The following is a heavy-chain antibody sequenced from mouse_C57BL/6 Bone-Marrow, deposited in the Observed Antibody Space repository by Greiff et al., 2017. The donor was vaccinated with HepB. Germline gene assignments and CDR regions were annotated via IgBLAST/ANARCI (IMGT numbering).Heavy chain of an antibody. D-gene: IGHD2-1*01. CDR1: GYSITSGYY. J-gene: IGHJ3*01. Sequence: EVQLQESGPGLVKPSQSLSLTCSVTGYSITSGYYWNWIRQFPGNKLEWMGYISYDGSNNYNPSLKNRISITRDTSKNQFFLKLNSVTTEDTATYYCARSGNYGPSFAYWGQGTLVTVSA. V-gene: IGHV3-6*01. CDR2: ISYDGSN. CDR3: ARSGNYGPSFAY.